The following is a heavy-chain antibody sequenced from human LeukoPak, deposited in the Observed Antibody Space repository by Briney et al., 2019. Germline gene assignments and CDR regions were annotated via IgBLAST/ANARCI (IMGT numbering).Heavy chain of an antibody. CDR1: GFTFSNYA. CDR2: ISYAGSNK. Sequence: GGSLRLSCAASGFTFSNYAMHWVRQAPGKGLEWVAVISYAGSNKYYADSVKGRFTISRDKSKNTLYLQMNSLRVDDTAVYYCARAAGIDVWGQGTTVTVSS. CDR3: ARAAGIDV. J-gene: IGHJ6*02. V-gene: IGHV3-30*04.